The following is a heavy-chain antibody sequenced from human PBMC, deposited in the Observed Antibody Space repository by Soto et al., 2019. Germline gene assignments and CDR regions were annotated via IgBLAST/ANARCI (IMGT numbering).Heavy chain of an antibody. CDR1: GFTFTSSA. Sequence: SVKVSCKASGFTFTSSAVQWVRQARGQRLEWIGWIVVGSGNTNYAQKFQERVTITRDMSTSTAYMELSSLRSEDTAVYYCAKAPSTLVNPGDAFDIWGQGTMVTVS. D-gene: IGHD2-2*01. CDR2: IVVGSGNT. CDR3: AKAPSTLVNPGDAFDI. V-gene: IGHV1-58*01. J-gene: IGHJ3*02.